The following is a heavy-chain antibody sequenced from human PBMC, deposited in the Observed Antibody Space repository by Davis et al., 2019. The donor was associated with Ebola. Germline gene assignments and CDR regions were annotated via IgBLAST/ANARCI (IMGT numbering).Heavy chain of an antibody. D-gene: IGHD3-9*01. CDR1: GFTFSSYA. CDR3: AKARGRRDWVDY. CDR2: ISYDGSNK. Sequence: GGSLRLSCAASGFTFSSYAMHWVRQAPGKGLEWVAVISYDGSNKYYADSVKGRFTISRDNSKNTLSLQMNSLRVEDTALYFCAKARGRRDWVDYWGQGTLVTVSS. J-gene: IGHJ4*02. V-gene: IGHV3-30*04.